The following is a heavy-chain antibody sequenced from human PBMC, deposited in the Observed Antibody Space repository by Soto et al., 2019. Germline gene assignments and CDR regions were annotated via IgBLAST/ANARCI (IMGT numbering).Heavy chain of an antibody. CDR1: GESFTAYY. CDR3: ARELPQRQGRNMDV. D-gene: IGHD1-1*01. J-gene: IGHJ6*02. CDR2: IDHTGSR. Sequence: PSETLSLTCAVYGESFTAYYWSWIRQPPGKGLEWIGEIDHTGSRSYNSALKSRVSILEDASKNQFSLNLSSVTAADTAVYYCARELPQRQGRNMDVWGQGTTVTVSS. V-gene: IGHV4-34*01.